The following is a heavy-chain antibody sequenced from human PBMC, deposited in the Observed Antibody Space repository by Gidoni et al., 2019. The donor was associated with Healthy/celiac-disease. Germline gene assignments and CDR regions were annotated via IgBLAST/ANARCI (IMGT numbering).Heavy chain of an antibody. CDR3: AKDRNYDFWSGPHHWFDP. CDR2: ISGSGGST. CDR1: GFTFSSHA. J-gene: IGHJ5*02. V-gene: IGHV3-23*04. D-gene: IGHD3-3*01. Sequence: EVQLVESGGGLVQPGGSLRLSCAASGFTFSSHAMSWVRQAPGKGLEWVSAISGSGGSTYYADSVKGRFTISRDNSKNTLYLQMNSLRAEDTAVYYCAKDRNYDFWSGPHHWFDPWGQGTLVTVSS.